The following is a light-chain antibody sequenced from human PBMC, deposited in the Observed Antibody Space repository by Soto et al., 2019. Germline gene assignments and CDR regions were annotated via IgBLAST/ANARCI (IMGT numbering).Light chain of an antibody. Sequence: QSVLTQPASVSGSPGQSITISCSGTSSDIGAYDHVAWFQQFPGKTPKLVIYSVSNRPSGVSYRFSGSKSGNTASLTISGLQADDEADYYCISYTVSRSYVFGPGPKVTVL. V-gene: IGLV2-14*01. CDR1: SSDIGAYDH. CDR2: SVS. J-gene: IGLJ1*01. CDR3: ISYTVSRSYV.